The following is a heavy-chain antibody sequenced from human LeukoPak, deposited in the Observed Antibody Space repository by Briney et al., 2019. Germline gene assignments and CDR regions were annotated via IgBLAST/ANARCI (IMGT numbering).Heavy chain of an antibody. CDR3: ARASGGSGYDRDFDY. D-gene: IGHD5-12*01. J-gene: IGHJ4*02. V-gene: IGHV3-21*01. Sequence: GGSLRLSCAASGFTFSSYSMNWVRQAPGKGLEWVSSISSSSSYIYYADSVKGRFTISRDNAKNSLYLQMNSLRAEDTAVYYCARASGGSGYDRDFDYWGQGTLVTVSS. CDR2: ISSSSSYI. CDR1: GFTFSSYS.